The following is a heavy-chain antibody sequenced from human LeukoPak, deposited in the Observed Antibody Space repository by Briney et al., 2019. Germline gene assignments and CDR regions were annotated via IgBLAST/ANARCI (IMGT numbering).Heavy chain of an antibody. CDR3: TTERIAVAGTNFDY. J-gene: IGHJ4*02. V-gene: IGHV3-15*01. CDR1: GFTFSNAW. CDR2: IKSKTDGGTT. D-gene: IGHD6-19*01. Sequence: GGSLRLSCAASGFTFSNAWMSWVRQAPGKGLEWVGRIKSKTDGGTTDYAAPVKGRFTISRDDSKNTLYLQMNSLKTEDTAVYYCTTERIAVAGTNFDYWGQGTLVTVSS.